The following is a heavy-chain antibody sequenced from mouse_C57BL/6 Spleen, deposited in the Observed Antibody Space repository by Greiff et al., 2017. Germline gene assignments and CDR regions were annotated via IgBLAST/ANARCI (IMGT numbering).Heavy chain of an antibody. J-gene: IGHJ2*01. CDR3: TRVVPVLYYFDY. Sequence: LVESGAELVRPGASVTLSCKASGYTFTDYEMHWVKQTPVHGLEWIGAIDPETGGTAYNQKFKGKAILTADKSSSTAYMELRSLTSEDSAVYYCTRVVPVLYYFDYWGQGTTLTVSS. V-gene: IGHV1-15*01. CDR1: GYTFTDYE. CDR2: IDPETGGT. D-gene: IGHD1-1*02.